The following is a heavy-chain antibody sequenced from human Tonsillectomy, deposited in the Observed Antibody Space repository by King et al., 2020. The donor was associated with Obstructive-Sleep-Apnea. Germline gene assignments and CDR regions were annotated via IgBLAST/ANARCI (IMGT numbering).Heavy chain of an antibody. CDR3: AKADRSGWYTGGY. V-gene: IGHV3-23*04. CDR2: VSGTAGTA. CDR1: GFTFSNYA. J-gene: IGHJ4*02. Sequence: VQLVESGGGLVQPGGSLRLSCAASGFTFSNYAMSWVRQAPGKGLEWVSSVSGTAGTAFYADSVKGRFTISRDNSKNKLYLQMNILKVEDTAVYYCAKADRSGWYTGGYWGQGTLVTVSS. D-gene: IGHD6-19*01.